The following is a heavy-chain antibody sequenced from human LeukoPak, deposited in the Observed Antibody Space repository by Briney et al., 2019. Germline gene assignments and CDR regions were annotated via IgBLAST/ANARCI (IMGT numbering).Heavy chain of an antibody. Sequence: GGSLRLSCAASGFTFSSYEMNWVRQAPGKGLEWVSAISGSGGSTYYADPVKGRFTISRDNSKNTLYLQMSSLRAEDTAVYYCAKGFLGNIDYWGQGTLVTVSS. J-gene: IGHJ4*02. CDR1: GFTFSSYE. CDR2: ISGSGGST. V-gene: IGHV3-23*01. CDR3: AKGFLGNIDY. D-gene: IGHD1/OR15-1a*01.